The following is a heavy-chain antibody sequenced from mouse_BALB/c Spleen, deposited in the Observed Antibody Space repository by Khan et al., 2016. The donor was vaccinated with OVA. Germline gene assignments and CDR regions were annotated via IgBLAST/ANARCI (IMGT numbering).Heavy chain of an antibody. D-gene: IGHD1-1*02. Sequence: EVELVESGGGLVKPGGSLKLSCAASGFTFSDYYMYWVRQTPEKRLEWVATISDGGSNTYYPDSVKGRVTISRDKATNNLYLQMNSLKSEDTAMYFCARAGYGGFAYWGQGTLVTVSA. V-gene: IGHV5-4*02. CDR1: GFTFSDYY. J-gene: IGHJ3*01. CDR3: ARAGYGGFAY. CDR2: ISDGGSNT.